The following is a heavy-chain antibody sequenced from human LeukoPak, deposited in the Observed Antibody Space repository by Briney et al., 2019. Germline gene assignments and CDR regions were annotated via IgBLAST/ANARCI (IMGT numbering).Heavy chain of an antibody. CDR2: ISSSSTTT. J-gene: IGHJ4*02. CDR1: GFTFSRYS. Sequence: GGSLRLSCAASGFTFSRYSMTWVRQAPGKGREWVSHISSSSTTTYHADSVKGRFTISRDNAKNSLYLQMNSLRAEDTGMYYCARERLDDFWSGYPMEFDYWGQGTLVTVSS. V-gene: IGHV3-48*01. CDR3: ARERLDDFWSGYPMEFDY. D-gene: IGHD3-3*01.